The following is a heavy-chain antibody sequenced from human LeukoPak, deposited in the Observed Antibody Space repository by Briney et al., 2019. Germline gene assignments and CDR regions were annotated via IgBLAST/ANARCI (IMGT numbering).Heavy chain of an antibody. J-gene: IGHJ5*02. V-gene: IGHV4-39*01. CDR2: IYYSSST. D-gene: IGHD3-10*01. Sequence: SETLSLTCTVSGGSISSSSYYWCWIRQPPGKVLGLVGSIYYSSSTYYNPSLKSRVTISVDTSKNQFSLKLSSVTAADTAVYYCARGRPDGSGSYYKFDPWGQGTLVTVSS. CDR1: GGSISSSSYY. CDR3: ARGRPDGSGSYYKFDP.